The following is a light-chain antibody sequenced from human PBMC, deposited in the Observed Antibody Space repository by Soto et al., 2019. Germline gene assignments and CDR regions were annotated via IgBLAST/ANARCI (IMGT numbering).Light chain of an antibody. J-gene: IGKJ3*01. V-gene: IGKV1-5*01. CDR3: QQLNSYPLT. Sequence: DIQITQSPSTLPASVGDRVTITCRASQSISTWLAWYQQKPGKAPNLLIYDASSLESGVPSRFSGSGSGTEFTLTISSLQPDDFATYYCQQLNSYPLTFGPGTKVDIK. CDR1: QSISTW. CDR2: DAS.